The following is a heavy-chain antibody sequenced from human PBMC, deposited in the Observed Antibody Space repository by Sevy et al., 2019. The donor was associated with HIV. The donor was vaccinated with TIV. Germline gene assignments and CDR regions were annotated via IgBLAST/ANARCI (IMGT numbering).Heavy chain of an antibody. V-gene: IGHV3-23*01. J-gene: IGHJ4*02. CDR1: GFTFSSYA. CDR3: AKDKEWELLRNFDY. Sequence: GGSLRLSCAASGFTFSSYAMSWVRQAPGKGLEWVSAISGSGGSTYYADTVKGRFTISRDNSKNTLYLQMNSLRAEDTAVYYCAKDKEWELLRNFDYWGQGTLVTVSS. CDR2: ISGSGGST. D-gene: IGHD1-26*01.